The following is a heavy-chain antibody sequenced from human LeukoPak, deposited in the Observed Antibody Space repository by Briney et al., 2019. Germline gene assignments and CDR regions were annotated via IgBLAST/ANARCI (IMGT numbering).Heavy chain of an antibody. CDR1: GYTFTGYY. CDR2: INPSGGST. J-gene: IGHJ4*02. D-gene: IGHD2-2*01. Sequence: GASVKVSCKASGYTFTGYYMHWVRRAPGQGLEWMGIINPSGGSTSYAQKFQGRVTMTRDTSTSTVYMELSSLRSEDTAVYYCASLPAATAFNYWGQGTLVTVSS. CDR3: ASLPAATAFNY. V-gene: IGHV1-46*01.